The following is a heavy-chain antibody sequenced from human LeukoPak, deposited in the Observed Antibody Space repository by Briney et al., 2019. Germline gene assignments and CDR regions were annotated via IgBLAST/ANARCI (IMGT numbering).Heavy chain of an antibody. CDR1: GGTFSSYA. CDR2: INPSGGST. Sequence: SVKVSCKASGGTFSSYAISWVRQAPGQGLEWMGIINPSGGSTSYAQKFQGRVTMTRDMSTSTVYMELSSLRSEDTAVYYCAREGYSYGTLDYWGQGTLVTVSS. V-gene: IGHV1-46*01. D-gene: IGHD5-18*01. CDR3: AREGYSYGTLDY. J-gene: IGHJ4*02.